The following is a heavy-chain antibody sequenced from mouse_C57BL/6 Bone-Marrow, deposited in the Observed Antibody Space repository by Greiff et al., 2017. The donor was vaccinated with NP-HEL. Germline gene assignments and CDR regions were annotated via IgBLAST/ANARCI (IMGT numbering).Heavy chain of an antibody. Sequence: QVQLQQSGAELVRPGTSVKVSCKASGYAFTNYLIEWVKQRPGQGLEWIGVINPGSGGTNYNEKFKGKATLTADKSSSTAYMQLSSLTSEDSAVYFCARGGGTFDVWGTGTTVTVSS. J-gene: IGHJ1*03. CDR2: INPGSGGT. CDR3: ARGGGTFDV. D-gene: IGHD2-14*01. V-gene: IGHV1-54*01. CDR1: GYAFTNYL.